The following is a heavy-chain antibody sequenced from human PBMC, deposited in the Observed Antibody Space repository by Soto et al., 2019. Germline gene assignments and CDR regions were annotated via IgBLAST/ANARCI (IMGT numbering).Heavy chain of an antibody. J-gene: IGHJ4*02. CDR1: GDTFSFYT. D-gene: IGHD3-10*01. V-gene: IGHV1-69*02. CDR3: ATSYGSGYRAFDY. Sequence: QVQLVQSGAEVKKPGSSVKVSCKASGDTFSFYTINWVRQAPGLGLEWVGRINPILSMSNYAQKFQGRVTMTADKSTSTAYMELRSLRSEDTAMYYCATSYGSGYRAFDYWSQGALVTVSS. CDR2: INPILSMS.